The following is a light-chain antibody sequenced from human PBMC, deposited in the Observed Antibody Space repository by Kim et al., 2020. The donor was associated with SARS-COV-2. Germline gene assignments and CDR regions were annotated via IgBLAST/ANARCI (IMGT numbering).Light chain of an antibody. J-gene: IGKJ2*01. V-gene: IGKV1-12*01. CDR2: DAT. CDR3: QQTNSFPYT. CDR1: QDISSW. Sequence: DIQMTQSPSSVSASVGDRVTITCRASQDISSWLAWYQQKPGKAPKLLIYDATNLQSGVPSRFSGSGSGTDFTLTISSLQPEDFASYYCQQTNSFPYTFGQGTKLEI.